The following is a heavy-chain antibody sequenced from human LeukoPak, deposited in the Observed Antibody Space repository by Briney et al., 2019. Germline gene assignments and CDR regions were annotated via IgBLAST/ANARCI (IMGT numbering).Heavy chain of an antibody. Sequence: SETLSLTCTVPGGSISSSSYYWGWIRQPPGKGLEWIGSIYYSGSTYYNPSLKSRVTISVDTSKNQFSLKLSSVTAADTAVYYCARQGSLRGYWGQGTLVTVSS. CDR1: GGSISSSSYY. V-gene: IGHV4-39*01. CDR2: IYYSGST. J-gene: IGHJ4*02. CDR3: ARQGSLRGY. D-gene: IGHD3-3*01.